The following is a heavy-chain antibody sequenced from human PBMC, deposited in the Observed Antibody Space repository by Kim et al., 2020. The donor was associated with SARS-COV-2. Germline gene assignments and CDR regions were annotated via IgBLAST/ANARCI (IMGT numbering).Heavy chain of an antibody. CDR2: ISWNKVNI. CDR3: AKAGSGSYALYGMDV. D-gene: IGHD3-10*01. V-gene: IGHV3-9*01. Sequence: GGSLRLSCAASGFMFDNYAMHWVRLTPVKGLEWVSGISWNKVNIGYGDSVKGRFIISRDNAKNSLYLQMNSLRAEDTALYYCAKAGSGSYALYGMDVWPRDLGHRLL. CDR1: GFMFDNYA. J-gene: IGHJ6*02.